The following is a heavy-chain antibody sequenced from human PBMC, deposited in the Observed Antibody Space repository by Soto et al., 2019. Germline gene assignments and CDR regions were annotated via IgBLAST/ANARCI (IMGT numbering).Heavy chain of an antibody. Sequence: EVQLLESGGGLVQPGGSLRLSCAASGFTFSSYAXSWVRQAPGKGLEWVSAISGSGGSTYYADSVKGRFTISRDNSKNTLYLQMNSLRAEDTAVYYCAKWGSGWYGLDYFDYWGQGTLVTVSS. CDR2: ISGSGGST. J-gene: IGHJ4*02. CDR3: AKWGSGWYGLDYFDY. V-gene: IGHV3-23*01. D-gene: IGHD6-19*01. CDR1: GFTFSSYA.